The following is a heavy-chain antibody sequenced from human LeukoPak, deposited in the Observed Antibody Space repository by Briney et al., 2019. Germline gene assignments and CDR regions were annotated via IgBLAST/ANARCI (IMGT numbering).Heavy chain of an antibody. Sequence: ASVKVSCKASGYTFTSYDINWVRQATGQGLEWMGWMNPNSGNTGYAQKFQGRVTITTDESTSTAYMELSSLRSEDTAVYYCARGWTVTTDYYYYYMDVWGKGTTVTVSS. CDR2: MNPNSGNT. V-gene: IGHV1-8*03. D-gene: IGHD4-17*01. CDR3: ARGWTVTTDYYYYYMDV. J-gene: IGHJ6*03. CDR1: GYTFTSYD.